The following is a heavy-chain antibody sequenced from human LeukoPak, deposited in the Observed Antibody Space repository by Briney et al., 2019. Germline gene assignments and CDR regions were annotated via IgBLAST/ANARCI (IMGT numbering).Heavy chain of an antibody. CDR2: IYYSGST. CDR1: GGSISSYY. V-gene: IGHV4-59*01. Sequence: SETLSLTRTVSGGSISSYYWSWIRQPPGKGLEWIGYIYYSGSTNYNPSLKSRVTISVDTSKNQFSLKLSSVTAADTAVYYCARGPSGSSGYYGPHDAFDIWGQGTMVTVSS. CDR3: ARGPSGSSGYYGPHDAFDI. D-gene: IGHD3-22*01. J-gene: IGHJ3*02.